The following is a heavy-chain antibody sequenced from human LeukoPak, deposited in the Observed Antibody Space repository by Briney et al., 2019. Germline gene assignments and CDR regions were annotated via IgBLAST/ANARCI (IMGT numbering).Heavy chain of an antibody. Sequence: SETLSLTCTVSGGSISSYYWNWIRQPPGKGPEWIGYIYYSGSTNYNPSLKSRVTISVDTSKNQFSLKVSSVTSADTGVYYCARDPRDGYRDAFDIWGQGKMVTVSS. CDR3: ARDPRDGYRDAFDI. CDR2: IYYSGST. J-gene: IGHJ3*02. CDR1: GGSISSYY. D-gene: IGHD5-24*01. V-gene: IGHV4-59*01.